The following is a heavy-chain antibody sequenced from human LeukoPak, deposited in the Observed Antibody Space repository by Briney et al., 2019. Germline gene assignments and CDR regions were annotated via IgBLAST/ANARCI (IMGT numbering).Heavy chain of an antibody. J-gene: IGHJ3*02. CDR3: ARAAGYCSSTSCYGGDAFDI. D-gene: IGHD2-2*01. V-gene: IGHV1-69*06. CDR2: IIPIFGTA. Sequence: SVKVSCKASGGTFSSYAISWVRQAPGQELEWMVGIIPIFGTANYAQKFQGRVTITADKSTSTAYMELSSLRSEDTAVYYCARAAGYCSSTSCYGGDAFDIWGQGTMVTVSS. CDR1: GGTFSSYA.